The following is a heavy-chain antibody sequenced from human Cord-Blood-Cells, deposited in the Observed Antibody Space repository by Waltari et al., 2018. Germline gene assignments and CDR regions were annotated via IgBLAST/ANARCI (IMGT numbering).Heavy chain of an antibody. D-gene: IGHD3-10*01. CDR3: AREDGSGSDY. Sequence: EVQLVESGGGLVQPGGSLRLSCAASGFTFSSYWMSWVRQAPGKGREWVAKIKQDGREKYYVDSVKGRFTISRDNAKNSLYLQMNSLRAEDTAVYYCAREDGSGSDYWGQGTLVTVSS. CDR2: IKQDGREK. V-gene: IGHV3-7*01. CDR1: GFTFSSYW. J-gene: IGHJ4*02.